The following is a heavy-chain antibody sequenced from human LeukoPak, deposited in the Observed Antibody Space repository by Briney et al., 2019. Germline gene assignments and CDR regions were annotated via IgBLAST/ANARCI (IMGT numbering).Heavy chain of an antibody. J-gene: IGHJ4*02. CDR1: GGSISSSSYY. V-gene: IGHV4-39*01. Sequence: PSGTLSLTCTVSGGSISSSSYYWGWIRQPPGKGLEWIGSIYYSGSTYYNPSLKSRVTISVDTSKNQFSLNLSSLPAADTAVYYCARLYYDSSGYYQICYFDYWGQGTLVTVSS. D-gene: IGHD3-22*01. CDR2: IYYSGST. CDR3: ARLYYDSSGYYQICYFDY.